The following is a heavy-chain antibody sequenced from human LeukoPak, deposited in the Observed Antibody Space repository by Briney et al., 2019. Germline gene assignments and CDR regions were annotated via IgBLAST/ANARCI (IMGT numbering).Heavy chain of an antibody. D-gene: IGHD6-13*01. CDR2: IYHSGST. Sequence: SETLSLTCTVPVYSISRGYYWAWIRQPPGKGLEWIGSIYHSGSTYYNPSLKSRVTLSVDTSKNQFSLKLSSVTAADTAVYYCARSAATGTHNWFDHWGQGTLVTVSS. CDR3: ARSAATGTHNWFDH. V-gene: IGHV4-38-2*02. J-gene: IGHJ5*02. CDR1: VYSISRGYY.